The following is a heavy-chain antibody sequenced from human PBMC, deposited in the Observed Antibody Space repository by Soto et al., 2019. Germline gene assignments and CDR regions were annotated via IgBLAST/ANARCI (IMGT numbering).Heavy chain of an antibody. J-gene: IGHJ5*02. D-gene: IGHD2-21*02. V-gene: IGHV4-4*02. CDR1: GGTVASSHW. CDR2: VYHTGDT. CDR3: ARDIVTAGGNNYFDP. Sequence: PSETLSLTCGVSGGTVASSHWWSWVRQSPGGGLEWIGNVYHTGDTNLNPSLQSRGTISVDKSNNQFSLRLNSLTAADTAVYFCARDIVTAGGNNYFDPCGPGTLVTVSS.